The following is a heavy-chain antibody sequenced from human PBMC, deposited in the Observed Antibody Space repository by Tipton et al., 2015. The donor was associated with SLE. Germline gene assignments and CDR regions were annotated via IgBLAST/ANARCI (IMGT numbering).Heavy chain of an antibody. CDR1: GYSISRGYY. CDR2: IYYSGST. J-gene: IGHJ4*02. CDR3: ARGGPDSSGDDY. Sequence: TLSLTCAVSGYSISRGYYWGWVRQLPGKGLEWIGYIYYSGSTNNNPSLNSRVTISVDTSKNQFSLKLSSVPAADTAVYYCARGGPDSSGDDYWGQGTLVTVSS. D-gene: IGHD3-22*01. V-gene: IGHV4-61*01.